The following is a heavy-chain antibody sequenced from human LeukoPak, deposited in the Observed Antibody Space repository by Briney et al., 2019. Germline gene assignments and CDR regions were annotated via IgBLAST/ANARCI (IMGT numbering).Heavy chain of an antibody. D-gene: IGHD1-1*01. CDR3: ARPRTAWSSHWYFEV. CDR1: GFTFIDYY. V-gene: IGHV3-11*03. Sequence: GGSLRLSCAASGFTFIDYYMSWIRQAPGKGLEWVSYISTGGNYIKDADSVKGRFTISRDNAKNSLFLRMSSLRVEDTAVYYCARPRTAWSSHWYFEVWGRGTLVTVSS. J-gene: IGHJ2*01. CDR2: ISTGGNYI.